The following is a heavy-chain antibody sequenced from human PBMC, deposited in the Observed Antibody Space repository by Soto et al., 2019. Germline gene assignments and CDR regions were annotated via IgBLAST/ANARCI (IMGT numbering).Heavy chain of an antibody. J-gene: IGHJ4*01. V-gene: IGHV1-18*01. CDR2: VSGYNRNT. CDR3: ARERQ. CDR1: GYTFTNYG. Sequence: QVQLVQSGVDVKMPGASVKLSCKTYGYTFTNYGVTWVRQVSGQGLEWIGWVSGYNRNTNYAQKFEDRVIMTTDTSTNTAHMELRRLRSDDTGIYYCARERQWGHVT.